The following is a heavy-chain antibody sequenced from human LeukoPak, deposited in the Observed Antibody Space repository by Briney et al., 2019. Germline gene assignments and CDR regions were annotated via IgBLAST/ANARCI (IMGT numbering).Heavy chain of an antibody. CDR3: ASVRWGSSFDY. Sequence: SETLSLTCAVYGGSINSGTYYWDWIRQPPGKGLEYIGSIYYSGSTYYNPSLKSRVSISVDTSKNQFSLKLISVTAADTAVYYCASVRWGSSFDYWGQGTLVTVSS. D-gene: IGHD3-16*01. V-gene: IGHV4-39*07. J-gene: IGHJ4*02. CDR1: GGSINSGTYY. CDR2: IYYSGST.